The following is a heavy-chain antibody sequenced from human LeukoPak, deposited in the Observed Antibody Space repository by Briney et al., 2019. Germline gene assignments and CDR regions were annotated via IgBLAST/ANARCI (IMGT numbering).Heavy chain of an antibody. D-gene: IGHD6-19*01. CDR2: IYPGDSDT. CDR1: GYSFTSYW. Sequence: GESLKISCKGSGYSFTSYWIGWVRQMPGKGLEWMGIIYPGDSDTRYSPSFQGQVTISADKSISTAYLQWSSLKASDTAMYYCARRGKWLTQRNWSDPWGQGTLVTVSS. CDR3: ARRGKWLTQRNWSDP. J-gene: IGHJ5*02. V-gene: IGHV5-51*01.